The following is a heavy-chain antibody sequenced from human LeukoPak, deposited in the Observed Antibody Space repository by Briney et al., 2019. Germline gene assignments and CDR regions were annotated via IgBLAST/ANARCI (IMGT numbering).Heavy chain of an antibody. J-gene: IGHJ4*02. D-gene: IGHD5-18*01. CDR3: ARHLSGVSGYTYGRGIDY. Sequence: GGSLRLSCAASGFTLSSYWMSWVRQAPGKGLEWVANIKKDGSEKYYVDSVKGRFTISRDNGKTSLYLQMNSPRAEDSAVYYCARHLSGVSGYTYGRGIDYWGQGTLVTVSS. V-gene: IGHV3-7*01. CDR2: IKKDGSEK. CDR1: GFTLSSYW.